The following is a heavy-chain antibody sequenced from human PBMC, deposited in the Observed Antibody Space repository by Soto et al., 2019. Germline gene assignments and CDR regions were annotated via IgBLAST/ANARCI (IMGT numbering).Heavy chain of an antibody. J-gene: IGHJ6*02. Sequence: GGSLRLSCAASGFTFSGSAMHWVRQASGKGLEWVGRIRSKTNSYATAYGASVKGRFTISRDDSKNTAYLQMNSLKTEDTAVYYCTPASHAGVNYYGMDVWGQGTTVTVSS. V-gene: IGHV3-73*01. CDR2: IRSKTNSYAT. CDR1: GFTFSGSA. D-gene: IGHD2-2*01. CDR3: TPASHAGVNYYGMDV.